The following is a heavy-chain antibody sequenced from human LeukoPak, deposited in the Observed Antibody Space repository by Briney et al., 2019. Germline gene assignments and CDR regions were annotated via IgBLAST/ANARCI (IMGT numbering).Heavy chain of an antibody. CDR1: GFPFSSYS. V-gene: IGHV3-48*02. CDR3: ARDRGYCSGGSCYTYYFDY. Sequence: GGSLRLSCAASGFPFSSYSMNWVRQAPGKGLAWVSYISTSSGTIYYADSVKGRFTISSDNAKNSLYLHMNSLRDEDTAVYYCARDRGYCSGGSCYTYYFDYWGQGTLVTVSS. D-gene: IGHD2-15*01. J-gene: IGHJ4*02. CDR2: ISTSSGTI.